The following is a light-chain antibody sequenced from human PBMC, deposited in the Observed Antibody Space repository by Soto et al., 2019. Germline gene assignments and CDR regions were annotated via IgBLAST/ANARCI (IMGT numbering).Light chain of an antibody. CDR2: GAA. V-gene: IGKV3-20*01. J-gene: IGKJ4*01. Sequence: EIVLTQSPATLSLSPGERATLSCRASHTLTSNYLAWYQQKPGQAPRLLIHGAASRATGIPDRFSGSGSGTDFTLTISRLEPEDFAVYYCQQYIDSVLTFGGGTKVEIK. CDR1: HTLTSNY. CDR3: QQYIDSVLT.